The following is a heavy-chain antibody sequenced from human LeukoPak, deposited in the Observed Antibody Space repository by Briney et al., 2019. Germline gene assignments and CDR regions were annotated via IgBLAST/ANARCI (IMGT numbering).Heavy chain of an antibody. Sequence: ASVKVSCKASGYTFTGYYMHWVRQAPGQGLEWMGRINPNSGGTNYAQKFQGRVTMTRDTSISTAYMELSRLRSDDTAVYYCARDQLLCEDYYGMDVWGQGTTVTVSS. V-gene: IGHV1-2*06. D-gene: IGHD2-2*01. J-gene: IGHJ6*02. CDR3: ARDQLLCEDYYGMDV. CDR1: GYTFTGYY. CDR2: INPNSGGT.